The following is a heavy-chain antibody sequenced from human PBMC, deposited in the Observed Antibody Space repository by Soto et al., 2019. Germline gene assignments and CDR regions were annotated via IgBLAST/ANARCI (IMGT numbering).Heavy chain of an antibody. D-gene: IGHD6-13*01. CDR1: GFTFSSYS. V-gene: IGHV3-21*01. CDR3: ARRLAAAPRDYYYGMDV. J-gene: IGHJ6*02. CDR2: ISSSSSYI. Sequence: PVGSLRLSCAASGFTFSSYSMNWVRQAPGKGLEWVSSISSSSSYIYYADSVKGRFTISRDNAKNSLYLQMNSLRAEDTAVYYCARRLAAAPRDYYYGMDVWGQGTTVTVSS.